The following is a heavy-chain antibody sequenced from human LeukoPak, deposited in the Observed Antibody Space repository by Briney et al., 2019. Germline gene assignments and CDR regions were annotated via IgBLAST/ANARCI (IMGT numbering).Heavy chain of an antibody. CDR1: GGSFSGYY. CDR2: INHSGST. D-gene: IGHD4-17*01. J-gene: IGHJ4*02. V-gene: IGHV4-34*01. CDR3: ASGSYYGDWYYFDY. Sequence: SETLSLTCAVYGGSFSGYYWSWLRQPPGKGLEWIGEINHSGSTNYNPSLKSRVTISVDTSKNQFSLKLSSVTAADTAVYYCASGSYYGDWYYFDYWGQGTLVTVSS.